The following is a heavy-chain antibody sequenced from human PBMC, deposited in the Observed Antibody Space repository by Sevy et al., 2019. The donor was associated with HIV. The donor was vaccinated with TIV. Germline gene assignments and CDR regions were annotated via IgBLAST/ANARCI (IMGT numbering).Heavy chain of an antibody. CDR2: IYYSGST. D-gene: IGHD2-2*01. Sequence: SETLSLTCTVSDGSISSYYWSWIRQPPGKGLEWIGYIYYSGSTNYNPSLKSRVTISVDTSKNQFSLKLSSVTAADTAVYYCARGGGEVPAATSFDYWGQGTLVTVSS. CDR1: DGSISSYY. J-gene: IGHJ4*02. CDR3: ARGGGEVPAATSFDY. V-gene: IGHV4-59*01.